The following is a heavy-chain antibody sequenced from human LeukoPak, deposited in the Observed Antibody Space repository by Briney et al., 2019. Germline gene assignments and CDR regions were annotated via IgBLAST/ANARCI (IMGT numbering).Heavy chain of an antibody. CDR3: ARARTYYYGSGSSLDY. CDR1: GGSISSSNW. Sequence: SETLSLTCAVSGGSISSSNWWSWVRQPPGKGLEWIGEIYHSGSTNYNPSLKSRVTISVDKSKNQFSLKLSSVTAADTAVYYCARARTYYYGSGSSLDYWGQGTLVTVSS. D-gene: IGHD3-10*01. CDR2: IYHSGST. J-gene: IGHJ4*02. V-gene: IGHV4-4*02.